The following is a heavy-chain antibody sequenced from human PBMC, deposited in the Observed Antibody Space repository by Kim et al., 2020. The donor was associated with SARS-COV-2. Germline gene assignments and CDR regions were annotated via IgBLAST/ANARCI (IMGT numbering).Heavy chain of an antibody. CDR3: AKDGRGVLGGAFDI. Sequence: ADSVKGRFTIARDNSKNTLYLQMNSLRAEDTAVYYCAKDGRGVLGGAFDIWGQGTMVTVSS. D-gene: IGHD1-1*01. J-gene: IGHJ3*02. V-gene: IGHV3-23*01.